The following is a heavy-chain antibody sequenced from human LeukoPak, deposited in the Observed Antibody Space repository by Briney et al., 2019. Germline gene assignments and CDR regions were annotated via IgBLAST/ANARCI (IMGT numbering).Heavy chain of an antibody. Sequence: SETLSLTCTVSGGSISDYYWTWIRQPPEKGLEWIGYIHSIGGTNYNPSLMSRVTISVDTSKNQFSLKLSSVTAADTAFYYCARGHDYYYSGRQSWFDPWGQGTLVTVSS. CDR2: IHSIGGT. CDR3: ARGHDYYYSGRQSWFDP. V-gene: IGHV4-59*01. CDR1: GGSISDYY. D-gene: IGHD3-10*01. J-gene: IGHJ5*02.